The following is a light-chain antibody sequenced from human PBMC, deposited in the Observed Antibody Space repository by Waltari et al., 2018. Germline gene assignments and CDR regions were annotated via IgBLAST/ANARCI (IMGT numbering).Light chain of an antibody. J-gene: IGLJ3*02. CDR2: DVN. CDR1: SSDVGGYDS. Sequence: QSALTQPRSVSGSPGQSVTISCTGTSSDVGGYDSVSWYQQYPGKAPNPLIYDVNKRPSGVPDRFSGSKSGNTASLTISGLQAEDEGDYYCCSYGGTYEVFGGGTKVTVL. V-gene: IGLV2-11*01. CDR3: CSYGGTYEV.